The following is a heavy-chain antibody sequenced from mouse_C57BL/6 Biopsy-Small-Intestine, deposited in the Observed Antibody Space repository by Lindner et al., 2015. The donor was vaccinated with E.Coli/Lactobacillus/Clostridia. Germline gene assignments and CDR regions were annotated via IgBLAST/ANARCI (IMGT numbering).Heavy chain of an antibody. CDR2: IIPIFGTA. CDR1: GGTFSSYT. J-gene: IGHJ4*01. Sequence: SVKVSCKASGGTFSSYTISWVRQAPGQGLEWMGGIIPIFGTANFAQKFQGRVTITADESTSTAYMELRSLRSDDTAVYYCAREEDDILTGYDYWGQGTLVTVSS. CDR3: AREEDDILTGYDY. D-gene: IGHD2-2*01. V-gene: IGHV1-53*01.